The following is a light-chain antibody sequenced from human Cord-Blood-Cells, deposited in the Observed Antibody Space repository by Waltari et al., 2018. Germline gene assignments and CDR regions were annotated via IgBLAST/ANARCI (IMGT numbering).Light chain of an antibody. Sequence: QSALTQPASVSGSPGQSITISCTGTSSDVGGYNYVSWYQQHPGKAPKLMIYDVSNRPSGGSNRFSGSKSGNTASLTISGLQAEDEADYYCSSYTSSSTLVVFGGG. CDR3: SSYTSSSTLVV. CDR2: DVS. V-gene: IGLV2-14*01. J-gene: IGLJ2*01. CDR1: SSDVGGYNY.